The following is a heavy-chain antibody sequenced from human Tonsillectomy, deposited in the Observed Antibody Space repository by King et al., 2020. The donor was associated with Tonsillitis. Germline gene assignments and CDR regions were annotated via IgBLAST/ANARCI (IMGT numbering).Heavy chain of an antibody. V-gene: IGHV3-30-3*01. CDR3: ARAYDISGYYYGVY. Sequence: QLVQSGGGVVQPGRSLRLSCAASGFTFSSYAMHWVRQAPGKGLEWVAVISYDGSNKYYADSVKGRFTISRDNSKNTLYLQMNSLRAEDTAVYYCARAYDISGYYYGVYWGQGTLVTVSS. CDR1: GFTFSSYA. CDR2: ISYDGSNK. J-gene: IGHJ4*02. D-gene: IGHD3-22*01.